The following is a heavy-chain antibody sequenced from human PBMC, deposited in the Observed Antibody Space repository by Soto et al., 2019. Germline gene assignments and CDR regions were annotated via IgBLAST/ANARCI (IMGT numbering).Heavy chain of an antibody. D-gene: IGHD4-4*01. CDR1: GFTVSSNY. V-gene: IGHV3-53*01. Sequence: EVQLVESGGGLIQPGGSLRLSCAASGFTVSSNYMGWVRQAPGKGLEWVSVIYRGGRTYYADAVKGRCTISRDNSKNTLYLQMNSRRAEDTAVYYCVLATVTYFYYGIDVWGHGTTVTVSS. CDR3: VLATVTYFYYGIDV. CDR2: IYRGGRT. J-gene: IGHJ6*02.